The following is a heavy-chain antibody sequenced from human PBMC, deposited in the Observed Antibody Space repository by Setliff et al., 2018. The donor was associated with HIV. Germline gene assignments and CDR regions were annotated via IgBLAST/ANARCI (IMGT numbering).Heavy chain of an antibody. CDR2: FDPEDGET. J-gene: IGHJ6*03. CDR3: AKGGTTTGREHYCMDV. CDR1: GYTLTDLS. V-gene: IGHV1-24*01. D-gene: IGHD3-9*01. Sequence: ASVKVSCKVSGYTLTDLSIHWVRQAPGKGLEWMGGFDPEDGETVYAQKFQGRVTMTEDTSTDTAYMELNSLTVDDTALYFCAKGGTTTGREHYCMDVWGKGTTVTVSS.